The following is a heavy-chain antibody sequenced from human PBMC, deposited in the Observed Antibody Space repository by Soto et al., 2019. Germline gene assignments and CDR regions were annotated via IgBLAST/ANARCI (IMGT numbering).Heavy chain of an antibody. J-gene: IGHJ4*02. CDR2: ISRDGGTK. D-gene: IGHD2-8*02. V-gene: IGHV3-30*03. CDR1: GFTVSTCG. Sequence: QVQLVESGGGVVQPGRSLRLSCAVSGFTVSTCGMHWVRQAPGKGLEWVAVISRDGGTKYYADSVKGRFTISRDNSSNTLFLEMNSLRGDDMAVYYCTGEVASGYWGQGTLVTVSS. CDR3: TGEVASGY.